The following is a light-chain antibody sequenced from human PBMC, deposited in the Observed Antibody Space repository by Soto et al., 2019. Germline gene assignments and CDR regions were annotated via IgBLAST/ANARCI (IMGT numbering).Light chain of an antibody. J-gene: IGKJ4*01. V-gene: IGKV3-15*01. CDR1: QSMYNN. CDR3: QQYNNWPLT. CDR2: HAS. Sequence: EIVMTQSPATLSVSPGERATLSCRASQSMYNNLAWYQQKPGQAPRLLICHASARATGIPARFSGSGSGTEFTLTISSLQSEDFAVYYCQQYNNWPLTFGGGTKVEI.